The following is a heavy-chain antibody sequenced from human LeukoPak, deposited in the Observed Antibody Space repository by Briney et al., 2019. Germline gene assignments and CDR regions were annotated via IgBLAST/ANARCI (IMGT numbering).Heavy chain of an antibody. Sequence: SETLSLTCAVYGGSFRGYYWSWIRQPPGKGLEWIGEINHSGSTNYNPSLKSRVTKSVDTSKNQFSLKLSSVTAADTAVYYCARVRKSPRGEKKYYFDYWGQGTLVTVSS. D-gene: IGHD3-10*01. CDR3: ARVRKSPRGEKKYYFDY. CDR2: INHSGST. J-gene: IGHJ4*02. CDR1: GGSFRGYY. V-gene: IGHV4-34*01.